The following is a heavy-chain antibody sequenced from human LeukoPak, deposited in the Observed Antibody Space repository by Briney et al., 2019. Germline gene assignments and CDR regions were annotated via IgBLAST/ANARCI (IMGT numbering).Heavy chain of an antibody. CDR1: GGTFSSYA. J-gene: IGHJ4*02. CDR3: ARNYYYDSSGYYYNY. V-gene: IGHV1-69*13. D-gene: IGHD3-22*01. CDR2: IIPIFGTA. Sequence: GASVKVSCKASGGTFSSYAISWVRQAPGQGLEWMGGIIPIFGTANYAQKFQGRVTITADESTSTAYMVLSSLRSEDTAVYYCARNYYYDSSGYYYNYWGQGTLVTVSS.